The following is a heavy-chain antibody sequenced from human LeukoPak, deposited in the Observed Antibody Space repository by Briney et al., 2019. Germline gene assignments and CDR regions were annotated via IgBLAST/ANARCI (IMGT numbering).Heavy chain of an antibody. CDR3: ARAHNWKYGSFDF. CDR1: GFTFSSYS. V-gene: IGHV3-48*04. J-gene: IGHJ4*02. CDR2: ISSSSSTI. Sequence: GGSLRLSCAASGFTFSSYSMNWVRQAPGKGLEWVSYISSSSSTIYYADSVKGRFTISRDNAKNSLYLQMNSLRAEDTAVYYCARAHNWKYGSFDFWGQGTLVTVSS. D-gene: IGHD1-7*01.